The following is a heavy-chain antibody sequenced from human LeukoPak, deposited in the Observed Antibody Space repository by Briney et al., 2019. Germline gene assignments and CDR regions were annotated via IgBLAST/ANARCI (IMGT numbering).Heavy chain of an antibody. J-gene: IGHJ3*02. CDR1: GYTFTSYG. CDR2: ISAYNGNT. Sequence: ASVKVSCKASGYTFTSYGISWVRQAPGQGLEWMGWISAYNGNTNYAQKLQGRVTMATDTSTSTAYMELRSLRSDDTAVYYCARDLQRITIFGLVGDAFDIWGQGTMVTVSS. D-gene: IGHD3-3*01. V-gene: IGHV1-18*01. CDR3: ARDLQRITIFGLVGDAFDI.